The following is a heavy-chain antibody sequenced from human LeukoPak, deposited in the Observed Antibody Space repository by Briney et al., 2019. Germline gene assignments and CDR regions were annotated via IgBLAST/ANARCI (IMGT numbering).Heavy chain of an antibody. V-gene: IGHV1-2*02. CDR1: GYTFTGYH. D-gene: IGHD2-8*01. Sequence: ASVKVSCKASGYTFTGYHIHWVRQAPGQGLEWMGWINPNSGGTNYAQKVQGRVTMTRDTSISTAYMELSRLRSDDTAVYYCARVVWVQGWFDPWGQGTLVTVSS. J-gene: IGHJ5*02. CDR2: INPNSGGT. CDR3: ARVVWVQGWFDP.